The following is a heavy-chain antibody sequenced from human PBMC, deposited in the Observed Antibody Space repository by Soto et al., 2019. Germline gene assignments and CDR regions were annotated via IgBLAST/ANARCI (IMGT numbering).Heavy chain of an antibody. D-gene: IGHD4-4*01. Sequence: SETLSLTCAVSGYSISSSNWWGWIRQPPGKGLERIGYIYYSGSTYYNPSLKSRVTMSVDTSKNQFSLKLSSVTAEDTAVYYCAKVEEMTTTYYFDYWGRGTQVTVSS. CDR1: GYSISSSNW. CDR2: IYYSGST. CDR3: AKVEEMTTTYYFDY. J-gene: IGHJ4*02. V-gene: IGHV4-28*03.